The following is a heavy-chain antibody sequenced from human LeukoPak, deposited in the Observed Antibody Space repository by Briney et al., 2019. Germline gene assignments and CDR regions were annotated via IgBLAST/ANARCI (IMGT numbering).Heavy chain of an antibody. J-gene: IGHJ4*02. CDR2: ISSSGSTI. Sequence: GGSLRLSCAASGFTFSSYEMNWVRQAPGKGLEWVSYISSSGSTIYYADSVKGRLTISRANAKNSLYLQMNSLRAEDTAVYYCARLHDYYDSRDYWGQGTLVTVSS. CDR3: ARLHDYYDSRDY. CDR1: GFTFSSYE. V-gene: IGHV3-48*03. D-gene: IGHD3-22*01.